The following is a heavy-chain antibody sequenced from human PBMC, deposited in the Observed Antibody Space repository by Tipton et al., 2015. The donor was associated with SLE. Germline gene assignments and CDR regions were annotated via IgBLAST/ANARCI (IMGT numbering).Heavy chain of an antibody. CDR2: VRFDGSDT. CDR3: AKVRVACGRTKCFSVDAFDM. Sequence: SLRLSCAASGFSFSSYGMHWVRQAPGKGLEWVAFVRFDGSDTYYGDSVRGRFTTSRDNPENRLFLQMNNLRPEDTAVYYCAKVRVACGRTKCFSVDAFDMWGQGTLVTVSS. D-gene: IGHD1-1*01. V-gene: IGHV3-30*02. J-gene: IGHJ3*02. CDR1: GFSFSSYG.